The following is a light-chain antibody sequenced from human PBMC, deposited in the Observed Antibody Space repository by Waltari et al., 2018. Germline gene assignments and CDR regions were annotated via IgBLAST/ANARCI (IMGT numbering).Light chain of an antibody. V-gene: IGKV3-11*01. Sequence: EIVLTQSPATLSLSPGERATLSCRASQSVSSYLAWYQQKPGQAPRLLIYDASNRATGIPARFSGSGFGTDFTLTISSLEPEDFAVYYCQQRSNSPPWTLGQGTKVEIK. J-gene: IGKJ1*01. CDR1: QSVSSY. CDR3: QQRSNSPPWT. CDR2: DAS.